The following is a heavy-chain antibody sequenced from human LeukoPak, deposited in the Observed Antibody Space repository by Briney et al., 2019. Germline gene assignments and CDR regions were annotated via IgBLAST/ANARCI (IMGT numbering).Heavy chain of an antibody. CDR2: IKSKTDGGTT. CDR3: TTDGEYSNYGAEAFDI. V-gene: IGHV3-15*01. CDR1: GFTFSNAW. Sequence: GGSLRLSCAASGFTFSNAWMSWVRQAPGKGLEWVGRIKSKTDGGTTDYAAPVKGRFTISRDDSKNTLYLQMNSLKTEDTAVYHCTTDGEYSNYGAEAFDIWGQGTMVTVSS. J-gene: IGHJ3*02. D-gene: IGHD4-11*01.